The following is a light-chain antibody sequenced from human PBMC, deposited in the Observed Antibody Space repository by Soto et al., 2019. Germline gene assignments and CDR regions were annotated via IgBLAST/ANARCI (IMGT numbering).Light chain of an antibody. CDR1: QSVGSIY. CDR2: GAS. CDR3: QQYGQSPWT. Sequence: DIVLTQSPGTLSLSPGERATLSCRASQSVGSIYLAWYQQKPGQAPRLLIYGASSRATGIPDRFSGSGSGTDFTLTISRLEPEDFALYYCQQYGQSPWTFGQGTKVDIK. J-gene: IGKJ1*01. V-gene: IGKV3-20*01.